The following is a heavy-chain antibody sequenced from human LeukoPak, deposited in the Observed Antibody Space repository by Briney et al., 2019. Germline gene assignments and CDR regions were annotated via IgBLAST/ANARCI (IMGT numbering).Heavy chain of an antibody. Sequence: SETLSLTCTVSGGSISSSSYYWGWIRQPPGKGLEWIGSIYYSGSTYYNPSLKSRVTVSVDTSKNQFSLKLSSVTAADTAVYYCAREYYDYVWGSYPDAFDIWGQGTMVTVSS. CDR2: IYYSGST. CDR3: AREYYDYVWGSYPDAFDI. V-gene: IGHV4-39*07. CDR1: GGSISSSSYY. D-gene: IGHD3-16*02. J-gene: IGHJ3*02.